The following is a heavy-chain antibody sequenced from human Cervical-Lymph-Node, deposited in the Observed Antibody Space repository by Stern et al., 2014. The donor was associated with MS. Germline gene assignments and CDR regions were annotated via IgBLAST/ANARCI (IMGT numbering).Heavy chain of an antibody. CDR2: LDWDDDK. CDR1: GYSLTTSGMC. CDR3: ARGIVVVPAVPYYYAMDV. J-gene: IGHJ6*02. V-gene: IGHV2-70*13. Sequence: QVTLKESGPALVKPTQTLTLTCTLSGYSLTTSGMCVNWIRQPPGKALEWLARLDWDDDKHFSTSLKTRLTLSKDTSKNQVVLTMTNMDPVDTATYFCARGIVVVPAVPYYYAMDVWGQGTSVTVSS. D-gene: IGHD2-2*01.